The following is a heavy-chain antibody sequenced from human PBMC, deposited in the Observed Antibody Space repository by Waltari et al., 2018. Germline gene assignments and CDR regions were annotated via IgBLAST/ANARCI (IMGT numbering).Heavy chain of an antibody. Sequence: VQLVESGGGLVQPGGSLRLSCVGSGFTFGNFWMTWVRQAPGKGLDWIGYIYYSGSTNYNPSLKSRVTISVDTSKNQFSLKLSSVTAADTAVYYCARASPSSWPISLVNWGQGTLVTVSS. CDR3: ARASPSSWPISLVN. CDR1: GFTFGNFW. CDR2: IYYSGST. D-gene: IGHD6-13*01. V-gene: IGHV4-59*01. J-gene: IGHJ4*02.